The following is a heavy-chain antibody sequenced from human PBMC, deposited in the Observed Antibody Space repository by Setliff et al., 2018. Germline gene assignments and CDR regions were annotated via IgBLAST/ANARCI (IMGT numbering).Heavy chain of an antibody. V-gene: IGHV4-34*01. J-gene: IGHJ4*02. D-gene: IGHD2-8*02. CDR1: CGSFSTYY. Sequence: ETLSLTCAFYCGSFSTYYWIGIRQPPGKGVEWVGEINHSGSTNYNPSLKSRVTISVDTSKNQFSLKLSAVTAADTALYYCTVYNTGSSKDHYWGQGTPVTVSS. CDR3: TVYNTGSSKDHY. CDR2: INHSGST.